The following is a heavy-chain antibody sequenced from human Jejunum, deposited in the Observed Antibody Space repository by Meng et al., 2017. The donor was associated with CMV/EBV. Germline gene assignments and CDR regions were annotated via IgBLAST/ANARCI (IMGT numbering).Heavy chain of an antibody. J-gene: IGHJ5*02. CDR2: VYYTGNT. CDR3: ARGPGSNGGDWFDP. Sequence: GAYISSGSHYWSWIRQPPGKALEWIGYVYYTGNTKKGPSLNSRVTMSVDTSKNQFSLKLTSVTAADTAVYYCARGPGSNGGDWFDPWGQGTLVTVSS. V-gene: IGHV4-61*01. D-gene: IGHD4-11*01. CDR1: GAYISSGSHY.